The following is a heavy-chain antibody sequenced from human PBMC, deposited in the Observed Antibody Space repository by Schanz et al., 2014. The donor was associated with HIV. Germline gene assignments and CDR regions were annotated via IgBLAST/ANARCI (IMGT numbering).Heavy chain of an antibody. J-gene: IGHJ5*02. CDR1: GYTFTGHY. V-gene: IGHV1-2*02. Sequence: QVQLVQSGAEVKAPGASVKVSCKTSGYTFTGHYMHWIRQAPGQGLEWMGWINPNSGATQYAQKFQDRVTRTREKSISTVYMGLTSLTPDDTAVYFCARGASVAARGWFDPWGQGTLIIVSS. CDR3: ARGASVAARGWFDP. CDR2: INPNSGAT. D-gene: IGHD3-10*01.